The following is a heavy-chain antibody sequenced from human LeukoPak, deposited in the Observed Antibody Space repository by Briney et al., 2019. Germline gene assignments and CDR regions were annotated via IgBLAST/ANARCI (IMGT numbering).Heavy chain of an antibody. J-gene: IGHJ3*02. D-gene: IGHD6-19*01. CDR2: ISYDGSNK. CDR3: ARGPGYSSGWYAFDI. V-gene: IGHV3-30*03. CDR1: GFTFSSYG. Sequence: GGSLRLSCAASGFTFSSYGMHWVRQAPGKGLEWVAVISYDGSNKYYADSVKGRFTISRDNAKNSLYLQMNSLRAEDTAVYYCARGPGYSSGWYAFDIWGQGTMVTVSS.